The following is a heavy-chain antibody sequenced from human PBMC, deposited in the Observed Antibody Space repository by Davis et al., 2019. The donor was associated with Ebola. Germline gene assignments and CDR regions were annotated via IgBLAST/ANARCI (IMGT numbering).Heavy chain of an antibody. CDR1: GFTFSNYA. J-gene: IGHJ4*02. Sequence: GESLKISCAASGFTFSNYAMHWVRQAPGKGLEYVSVISTNGDSTYYADSVKGRFTISRDNSKNTLYLQMSSLRREDTAVFYCVKSILGATTGPFDYWGQGTLVTVSS. CDR3: VKSILGATTGPFDY. D-gene: IGHD1-26*01. V-gene: IGHV3-64D*06. CDR2: ISTNGDST.